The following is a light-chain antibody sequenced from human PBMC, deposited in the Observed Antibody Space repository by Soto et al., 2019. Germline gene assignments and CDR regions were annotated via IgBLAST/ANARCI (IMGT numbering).Light chain of an antibody. CDR1: QSVSNN. CDR2: GAS. CDR3: QQYDKWPGT. V-gene: IGKV3-15*01. J-gene: IGKJ1*01. Sequence: EIVMTQSPATVSVSPGERATLSCRASQSVSNNLAWYQQKPGQVPRLLIYGASTRASGIPGSFSGSGSGTELTLTISSLQSEDFAVYYCQQYDKWPGTFGQGTKVEVK.